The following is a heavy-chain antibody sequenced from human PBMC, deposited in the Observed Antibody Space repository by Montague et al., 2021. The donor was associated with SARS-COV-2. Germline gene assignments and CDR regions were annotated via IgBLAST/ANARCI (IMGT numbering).Heavy chain of an antibody. CDR1: GYSISSGYY. J-gene: IGHJ4*02. CDR2: IYHSGST. CDR3: ARSQDCSTTSCHFDY. Sequence: SETLSLTCTVSGYSISSGYYWGWIRQPPGKGLEWIGSIYHSGSTXXNPSLKSRVTISVDTSKNQFSLKLSSVTAADTAVYYCARSQDCSTTSCHFDYWGQGTLVTVSP. D-gene: IGHD2-2*01. V-gene: IGHV4-38-2*02.